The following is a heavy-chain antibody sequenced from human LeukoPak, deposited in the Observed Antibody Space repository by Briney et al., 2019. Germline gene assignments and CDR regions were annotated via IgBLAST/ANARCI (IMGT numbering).Heavy chain of an antibody. V-gene: IGHV1-18*01. D-gene: IGHD2-8*02. CDR2: ISPANSNT. J-gene: IGHJ3*02. CDR3: ARVRNSQNWWGALDI. CDR1: GYSFKTSS. Sequence: GASVKVSCSAPGYSFKTSSLTWVRQAPGQRQEWVGCISPANSNTYYAQALQGRVSITTDTSTSTAYMELSSLRADDTAVYYCARVRNSQNWWGALDIWGQRTMVA.